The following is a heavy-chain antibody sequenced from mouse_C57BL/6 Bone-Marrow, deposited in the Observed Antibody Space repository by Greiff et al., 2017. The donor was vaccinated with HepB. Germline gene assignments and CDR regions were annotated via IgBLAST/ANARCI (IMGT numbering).Heavy chain of an antibody. CDR3: ARNYDYDESYWYFDV. CDR1: GYTFTSYW. D-gene: IGHD2-4*01. V-gene: IGHV1-55*01. Sequence: QVQLQQPGAELVKPGASVKMSCKASGYTFTSYWITWVKQRPGQGLAWIGDIYPGSGSTNYHDKFKSKATLPVDTSPTTAYMQRSSLTSEDSAVYYCARNYDYDESYWYFDVWGTGTTVTVSS. J-gene: IGHJ1*03. CDR2: IYPGSGST.